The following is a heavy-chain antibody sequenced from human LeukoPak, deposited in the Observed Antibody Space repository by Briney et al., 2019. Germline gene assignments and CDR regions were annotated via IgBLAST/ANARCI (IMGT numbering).Heavy chain of an antibody. D-gene: IGHD2-21*02. CDR2: IIPIFGTA. Sequence: SVKVSCKASGYTFSAFNISWVRQAPGQGLEWMGGIIPIFGTANYAQKFQGRVTITADKSTSTAYMELSSLRSEDTAVYYCASYCGGDCYLSYPRVTDDAFDIWGQGTMVTVSS. J-gene: IGHJ3*02. V-gene: IGHV1-69*06. CDR3: ASYCGGDCYLSYPRVTDDAFDI. CDR1: GYTFSAFN.